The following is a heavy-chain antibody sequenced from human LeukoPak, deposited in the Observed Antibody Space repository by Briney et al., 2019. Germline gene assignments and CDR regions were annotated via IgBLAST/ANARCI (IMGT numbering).Heavy chain of an antibody. D-gene: IGHD5-24*01. CDR1: GDSVSSNSAA. J-gene: IGHJ3*02. V-gene: IGHV6-1*01. CDR3: ARGGQGDGYSADDAFDI. CDR2: TNYRSKWYN. Sequence: SQTLSLTSAISGDSVSSNSAAWNWIRQSPSRGLEWLGRTNYRSKWYNDYAVSVKSRITINPDTSKNQFSLQLNSVTPEDTAVYYCARGGQGDGYSADDAFDIWGQGTMVTVSS.